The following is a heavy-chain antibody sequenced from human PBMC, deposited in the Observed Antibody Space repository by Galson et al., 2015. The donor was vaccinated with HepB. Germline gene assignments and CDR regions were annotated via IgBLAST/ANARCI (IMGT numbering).Heavy chain of an antibody. J-gene: IGHJ4*02. CDR3: ARGDIMITFGGVIAQPGDY. D-gene: IGHD3-16*02. Sequence: SCKASGGTFSSYAISWVRQAPGQRLEWMGWINAGNGNTKYSQKFQGRVTITRDTSASTAYMELSSLRSEDTAVYYCARGDIMITFGGVIAQPGDYWGQGTLVTVSS. V-gene: IGHV1-3*01. CDR1: GGTFSSYA. CDR2: INAGNGNT.